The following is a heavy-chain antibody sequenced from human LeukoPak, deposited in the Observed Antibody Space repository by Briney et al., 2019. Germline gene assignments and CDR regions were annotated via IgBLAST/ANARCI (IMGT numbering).Heavy chain of an antibody. V-gene: IGHV3-9*01. CDR2: ISWSGDRM. CDR1: GFTFEDHV. J-gene: IGHJ4*02. CDR3: ATLVGATKIDY. D-gene: IGHD1-26*01. Sequence: PGRSLRLSCAASGFTFEDHVMHWVRQAPGKGLEWVSSISWSGDRMGYADAVKGRFTISRDNAKNSLFLQMNSLRAEDTAVYYCATLVGATKIDYWGQGTLVTVSS.